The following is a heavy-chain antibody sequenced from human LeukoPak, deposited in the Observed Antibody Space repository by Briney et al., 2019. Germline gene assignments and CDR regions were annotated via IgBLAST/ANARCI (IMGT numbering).Heavy chain of an antibody. D-gene: IGHD2-2*01. CDR1: GGSISSYY. Sequence: SETLSLTCTVSGGSISSYYWSWIRQPAGKGLEWIGRIYTSGSTNYNPSLKGRVTMSVDTSKNQFSLKLSSVTAADTAVYYCARCGGYCSSTSCSVDGCYFDYWGQGTLVTVSS. J-gene: IGHJ4*02. CDR2: IYTSGST. CDR3: ARCGGYCSSTSCSVDGCYFDY. V-gene: IGHV4-4*07.